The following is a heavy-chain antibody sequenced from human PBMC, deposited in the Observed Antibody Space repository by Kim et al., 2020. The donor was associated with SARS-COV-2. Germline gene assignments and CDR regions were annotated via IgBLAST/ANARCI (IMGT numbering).Heavy chain of an antibody. V-gene: IGHV3-23*01. Sequence: GGSLRLSCAASGFTFSNFAMNWVRQAPGRGLEWVSGISSSGANTYYADSVKGRFTISRDNSKNLVYLQMNSLRAEDTAVYSCAKRITVSAVYYFDHWGQGTLVTVSS. CDR2: ISSSGANT. J-gene: IGHJ4*02. CDR3: AKRITVSAVYYFDH. D-gene: IGHD6-19*01. CDR1: GFTFSNFA.